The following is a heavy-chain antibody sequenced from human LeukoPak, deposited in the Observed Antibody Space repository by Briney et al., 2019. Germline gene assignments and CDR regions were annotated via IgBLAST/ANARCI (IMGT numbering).Heavy chain of an antibody. J-gene: IGHJ3*02. CDR3: ARDPGCSSTSCYWGAFDI. V-gene: IGHV3-23*01. CDR2: ISGSGGST. Sequence: PGGSLRLSCAASGFTFSSYAMSWVRQAPGKGLEWVSAISGSGGSTYYADSVKGRFTISRDNSKNTLYLQMNSLRAEDTAVYYCARDPGCSSTSCYWGAFDIWGQGTMVTVSS. CDR1: GFTFSSYA. D-gene: IGHD2-2*01.